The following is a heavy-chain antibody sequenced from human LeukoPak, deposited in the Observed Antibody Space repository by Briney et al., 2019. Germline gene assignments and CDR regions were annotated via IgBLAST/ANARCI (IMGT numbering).Heavy chain of an antibody. CDR1: GFTFSTYG. J-gene: IGHJ4*02. Sequence: PGGSLRLSCAASGFTFSTYGMHWVRQAPGKGLEWVAFIRFDGSNNYYADSVKGRFTISRDNSKNTLYLQMNGLRAEDTAVYYCARVGYSGSYYHHYWGQGTLVTVSS. CDR2: IRFDGSNN. CDR3: ARVGYSGSYYHHY. D-gene: IGHD1-26*01. V-gene: IGHV3-30*02.